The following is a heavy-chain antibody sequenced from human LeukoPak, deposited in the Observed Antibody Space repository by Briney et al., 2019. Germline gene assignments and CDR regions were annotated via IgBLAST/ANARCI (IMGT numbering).Heavy chain of an antibody. Sequence: GRSPRLSCAASGFTFDDYAMHWVRQAPGKGLEWVSGISWNSGSIGYADSVKGRFTISRDNAKNSLYLQMNSLRAEDTALYYCAKDGGSYYGGNWFDPWGQGTLVTVSS. CDR1: GFTFDDYA. D-gene: IGHD1-26*01. CDR2: ISWNSGSI. CDR3: AKDGGSYYGGNWFDP. J-gene: IGHJ5*02. V-gene: IGHV3-9*01.